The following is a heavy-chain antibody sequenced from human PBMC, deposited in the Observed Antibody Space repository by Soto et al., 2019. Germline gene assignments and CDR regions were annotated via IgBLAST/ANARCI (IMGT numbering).Heavy chain of an antibody. V-gene: IGHV4-39*02. CDR3: ARHKTTMLTVVSAFDP. CDR2: IFYSGST. J-gene: IGHJ5*02. Sequence: SETLSLTCTLSGGSVRAPDWWNWVRQPPGKGLEWLGSIFYSGSTFYNPALKSRVTFSVDTSKNHFSLKLSSVTAADTAVYYCARHKTTMLTVVSAFDPWGQGTRVTVSS. D-gene: IGHD3-22*01. CDR1: GGSVRAPDW.